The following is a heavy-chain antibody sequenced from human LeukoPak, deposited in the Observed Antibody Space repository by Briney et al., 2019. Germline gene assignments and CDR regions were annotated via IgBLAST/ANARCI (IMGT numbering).Heavy chain of an antibody. CDR1: GGSISSYY. CDR3: ARVTREAARYWYFDL. D-gene: IGHD6-6*01. J-gene: IGHJ2*01. Sequence: PETLSLTCTVSGGSISSYYWSWIRQPPGKGLEWIGYIYYSGSTYYNPSLKSRVTISVDTSKNQFSLRLSSVTAADTAVYFCARVTREAARYWYFDLWGRGALVAVSS. CDR2: IYYSGST. V-gene: IGHV4-59*01.